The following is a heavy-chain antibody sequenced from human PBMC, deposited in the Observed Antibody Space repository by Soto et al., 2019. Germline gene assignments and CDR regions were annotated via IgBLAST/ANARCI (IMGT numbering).Heavy chain of an antibody. J-gene: IGHJ4*02. D-gene: IGHD6-6*01. CDR1: WGSIGGINW. Sequence: SLTHRVTKGVAWGSIGGINWRRRVRQPPGKGLEWIGEIYHSGSTNYNPSLKSRVTISVDKSKNQFSLKLSSVTAADTAVYSCASARPGGTSYLDYPGQRTLVTVSS. CDR3: ASARPGGTSYLDY. V-gene: IGHV4-4*02. CDR2: IYHSGST.